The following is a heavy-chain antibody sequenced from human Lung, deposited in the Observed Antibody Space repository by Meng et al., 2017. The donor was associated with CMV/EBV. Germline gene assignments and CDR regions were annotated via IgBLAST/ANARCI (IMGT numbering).Heavy chain of an antibody. D-gene: IGHD1-26*01. CDR2: VDSAGTGT. CDR3: LLIAGTTEGGVDACDV. J-gene: IGHJ3*01. V-gene: IGHV3-74*01. Sequence: GESLKISCAASGFTFSRDWMHWVRQAPGKGLMWVARVDSAGTGTSYADSVKGRFTISRDNARNTLYLQMNSLRVEDTAVYYCLLIAGTTEGGVDACDVWGQGTKVTVSS. CDR1: GFTFSRDW.